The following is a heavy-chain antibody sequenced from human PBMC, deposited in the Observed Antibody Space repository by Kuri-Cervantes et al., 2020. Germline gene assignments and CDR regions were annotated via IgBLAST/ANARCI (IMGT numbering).Heavy chain of an antibody. CDR2: TYYSGST. CDR1: GGSISSYY. D-gene: IGHD3-3*01. J-gene: IGHJ6*02. V-gene: IGHV4-59*01. CDR3: ARGLHYDFWSGYYTPYGMDV. Sequence: SETLSLTCTVSGGSISSYYWSWIRQPPGKGLERIGYTYYSGSTNYNPSLKSRVTISVDTSKNQFSLKLSSVTAADTAVYYCARGLHYDFWSGYYTPYGMDVWGQGTTVTVSS.